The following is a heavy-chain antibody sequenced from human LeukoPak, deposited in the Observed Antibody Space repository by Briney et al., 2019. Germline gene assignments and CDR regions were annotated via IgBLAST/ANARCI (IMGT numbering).Heavy chain of an antibody. CDR1: GDSITSYY. V-gene: IGHV4-59*01. J-gene: IGHJ4*02. CDR2: IYYSGST. CDR3: ARHGHTAMGLDY. Sequence: SETLSLTCTVSGDSITSYYWSWIRQPPGKGLEWIGYIYYSGSTNYKPSLKSRVTISVDTSKNQFSLILSSVTAADTAVYYCARHGHTAMGLDYWGQGTLVAVSS. D-gene: IGHD5-18*01.